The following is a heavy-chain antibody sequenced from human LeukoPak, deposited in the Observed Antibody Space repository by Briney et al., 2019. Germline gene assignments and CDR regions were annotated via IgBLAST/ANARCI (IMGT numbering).Heavy chain of an antibody. Sequence: GGSLRLSCAASGFTFSDYWMSWMRQAPGKGLEWVANIKYNGDEEYYVDSVKGRFTISRDNAKNSLYLQLNSLRVEDTAVYYCKSGGAAPGSFDNWGQGTLVTVSP. CDR1: GFTFSDYW. CDR2: IKYNGDEE. V-gene: IGHV3-7*01. J-gene: IGHJ4*02. CDR3: KSGGAAPGSFDN. D-gene: IGHD6-13*01.